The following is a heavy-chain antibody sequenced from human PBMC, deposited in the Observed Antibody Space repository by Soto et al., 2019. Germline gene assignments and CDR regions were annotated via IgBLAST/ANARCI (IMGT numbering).Heavy chain of an antibody. J-gene: IGHJ6*02. CDR2: ISYIGGSNK. CDR3: ARGLKGYDFWSGYYSPYYGLDV. D-gene: IGHD3-3*01. V-gene: IGHV3-30*03. CDR1: GFRFSDFG. Sequence: PGGSLRLSCAASGFRFSDFGMHWVRQVPGKGLEWVAVISYIGGSNKFYTESVKGRFTISRDNSKNTLYLQMSSLRLEDAGVYLCARGLKGYDFWSGYYSPYYGLDVWGQGTTVTVSS.